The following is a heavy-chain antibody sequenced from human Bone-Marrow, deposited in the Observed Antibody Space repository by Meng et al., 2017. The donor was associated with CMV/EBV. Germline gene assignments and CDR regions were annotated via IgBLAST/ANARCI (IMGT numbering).Heavy chain of an antibody. CDR3: ARGGLVERPAWAIVVVPAAIPDYDY. CDR1: GFTFSSYS. D-gene: IGHD2-2*02. CDR2: ISSSSSYI. Sequence: GESLKISCAASGFTFSSYSMNWVRQAPGKGLEWVSSISSSSSYIYYADSVKGRFTISRDNAKNSLYLQMNSLRAEDTAVYYCARGGLVERPAWAIVVVPAAIPDYDYWGQGTLVTVS. J-gene: IGHJ4*02. V-gene: IGHV3-21*01.